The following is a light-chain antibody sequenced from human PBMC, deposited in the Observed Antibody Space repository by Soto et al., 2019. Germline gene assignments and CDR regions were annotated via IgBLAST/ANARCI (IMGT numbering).Light chain of an antibody. CDR1: SSDVGGYNY. CDR2: DVS. V-gene: IGLV2-14*01. J-gene: IGLJ1*01. CDR3: SSYTSSSTYV. Sequence: SVLTRPASVSGSPGQSITIACPGTSSDVGGYNYVSWYQQYPGKAPRLVISDVSNRPSGVSNRFSGSKSGNSASLTISGLQAEDEADYYCSSYTSSSTYVFGTGTKVTVL.